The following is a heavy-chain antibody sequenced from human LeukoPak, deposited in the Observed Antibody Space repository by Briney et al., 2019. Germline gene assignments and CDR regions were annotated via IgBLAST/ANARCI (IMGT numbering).Heavy chain of an antibody. CDR2: IRGESDYI. V-gene: IGHV3-21*06. D-gene: IGHD3-3*01. CDR3: VREHYDFFLDY. Sequence: GGSLRLSCAASEFVFSTYYMHWVRQAPGKGLEWVSSIRGESDYIYYRDSVKGRFTISRDNAKNSLYLQMNRLRVEDTAVYFCVREHYDFFLDYWGQGTLVTVSS. J-gene: IGHJ4*02. CDR1: EFVFSTYY.